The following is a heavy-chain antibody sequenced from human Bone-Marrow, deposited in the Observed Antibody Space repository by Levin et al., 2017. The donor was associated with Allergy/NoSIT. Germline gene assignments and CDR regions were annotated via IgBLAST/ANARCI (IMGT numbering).Heavy chain of an antibody. CDR3: AGGYYYESTGYFGQYAMDV. V-gene: IGHV3-11*01. CDR2: ISTSDSTI. D-gene: IGHD3-22*01. CDR1: GVSFSNYY. J-gene: IGHJ6*02. Sequence: GGSLRLSCAGSGVSFSNYYMTWIRQVPGKGLEWVSYISTSDSTIYYADSVKGRFTISRDNAKKSVYLQMDSLRVEDTAVYYCAGGYYYESTGYFGQYAMDVWGQGTTVIVSS.